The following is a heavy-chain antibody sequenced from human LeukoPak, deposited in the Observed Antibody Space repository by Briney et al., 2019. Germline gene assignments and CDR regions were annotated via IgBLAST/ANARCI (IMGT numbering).Heavy chain of an antibody. CDR2: IYYDGST. CDR3: ARGGASSKFFDA. Sequence: PSETLSLTCSVSGVSISNYYWSWIRQPPGKGLEWIAFIYYDGSTNYNPSLKSRATISVDTSKNQYSLNLSSVTPADTAVYYCARGGASSKFFDAWGQGTPVTVSS. CDR1: GVSISNYY. V-gene: IGHV4-59*01. D-gene: IGHD6-6*01. J-gene: IGHJ4*02.